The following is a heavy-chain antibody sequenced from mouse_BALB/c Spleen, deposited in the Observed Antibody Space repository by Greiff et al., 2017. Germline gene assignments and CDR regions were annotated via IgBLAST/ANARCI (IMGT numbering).Heavy chain of an antibody. Sequence: VQLQQSGAELVRPGVSVKISCKGSGYTFTDYAMHWVKQSHAKSLEWIGVISTYYGDASYNQKFKGKATMTVDKSSSTAYMELARLTSEDSAIFYRGRGHGRSHARDYGGQGTSDTVSA. CDR1: GYTFTDYA. CDR3: GRGHGRSHARDY. V-gene: IGHV1S137*01. CDR2: ISTYYGDA. J-gene: IGHJ4*01. D-gene: IGHD3-3*01.